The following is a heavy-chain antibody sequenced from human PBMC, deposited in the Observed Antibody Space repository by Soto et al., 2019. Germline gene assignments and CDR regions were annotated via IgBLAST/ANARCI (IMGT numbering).Heavy chain of an antibody. V-gene: IGHV1-69*13. CDR3: AGGYYYYYGMDV. J-gene: IGHJ6*02. D-gene: IGHD3-16*01. CDR2: IIPIFGTA. Sequence: GAAVKVSCKASGCTFSSYAISWVRQAPGQGLEWMGGIIPIFGTANYAQKFQGRVTITADESASTAYMELSSLRSEDTAVYYCAGGYYYYYGMDVWGQGTTVT. CDR1: GCTFSSYA.